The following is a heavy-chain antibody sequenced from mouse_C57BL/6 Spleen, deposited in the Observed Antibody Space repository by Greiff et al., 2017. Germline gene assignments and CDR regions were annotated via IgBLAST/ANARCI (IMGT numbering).Heavy chain of an antibody. CDR2: ISDGGSYT. Sequence: DVKLQESGGGLVKPGGSLKLSCAASGFTFSSYAMSWVRQTPEKRLEWVATISDGGSYTYYPDNVKGQFTISRDNAKNNLYLQMSHLKSEDTAMYYCAREGDGFDYWGQGTTLTVSS. CDR3: AREGDGFDY. CDR1: GFTFSSYA. V-gene: IGHV5-4*01. J-gene: IGHJ2*01. D-gene: IGHD3-3*01.